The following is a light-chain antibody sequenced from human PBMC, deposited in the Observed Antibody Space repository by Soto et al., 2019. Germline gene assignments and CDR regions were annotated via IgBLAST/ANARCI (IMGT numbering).Light chain of an antibody. CDR2: AAS. CDR3: QQAKNFPWT. Sequence: DVQMTQSPSSVSASVGDRVTITCRASQGISSSLAWYQQKPGKAPKLLIYAASSLQSGVPSRFSGSGSGTDFTLSISSLQPEDSAIYYCQQAKNFPWTFGQGTKVDIK. CDR1: QGISSS. J-gene: IGKJ1*01. V-gene: IGKV1-12*01.